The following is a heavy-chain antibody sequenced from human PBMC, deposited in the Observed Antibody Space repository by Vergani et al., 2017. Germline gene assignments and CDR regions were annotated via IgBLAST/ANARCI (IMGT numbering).Heavy chain of an antibody. CDR3: ARDSRNYGGNSLVY. Sequence: QVQLQESGPGLVKPSETLSLTCTVSGGSISSYYWSWIRQPPGKGLEWIGYIYYSGSTNYNPSLKSRVTISVDTSKNQFSLKLSSVTAADTAVYYCARDSRNYGGNSLVYWGQGTLVTVSS. D-gene: IGHD4-23*01. V-gene: IGHV4-59*01. CDR2: IYYSGST. CDR1: GGSISSYY. J-gene: IGHJ4*02.